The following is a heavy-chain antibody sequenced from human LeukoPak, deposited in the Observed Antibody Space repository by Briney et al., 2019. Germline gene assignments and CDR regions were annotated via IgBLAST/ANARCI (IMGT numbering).Heavy chain of an antibody. D-gene: IGHD3-3*01. CDR3: ASTYYDFWSGYYRDYYYMDV. Sequence: PSETLSLTCAVYGGSFSGYYWSWIRQPPGKGLEWIGYIYTSGSTNYNPSLKSRVTISVDTSKNQFSLKLSSVTAADTAVYYCASTYYDFWSGYYRDYYYMDVWGKGTTVTVSS. V-gene: IGHV4-4*09. CDR2: IYTSGST. J-gene: IGHJ6*03. CDR1: GGSFSGYY.